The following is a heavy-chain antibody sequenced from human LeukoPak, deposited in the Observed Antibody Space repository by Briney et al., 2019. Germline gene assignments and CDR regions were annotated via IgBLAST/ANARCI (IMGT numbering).Heavy chain of an antibody. Sequence: SETLSPTCTVSGGSISSYYRSWIRQPAGKGLEWIGRIYTSGSTNYNPSLKSRVTMSVDTSKNQFSLKLSSVTAADTAVYYCAREDSSSWYPQGNWFDPWGQGTLVTVSS. J-gene: IGHJ5*02. CDR3: AREDSSSWYPQGNWFDP. V-gene: IGHV4-4*07. CDR1: GGSISSYY. CDR2: IYTSGST. D-gene: IGHD6-13*01.